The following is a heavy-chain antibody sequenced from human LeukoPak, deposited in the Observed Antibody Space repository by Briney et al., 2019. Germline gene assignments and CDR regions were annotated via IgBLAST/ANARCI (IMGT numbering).Heavy chain of an antibody. Sequence: SETLSLTXTVSGDSIGNYYWSWIRQAPGKGLEWIGYIYYSGSTNYIPSLKSRATISVDTSRNQFSLKLRSVTAADTALYYCARRSCRSTDCYIKDSFDFWGQGTMVIVSS. CDR2: IYYSGST. D-gene: IGHD2-2*02. J-gene: IGHJ3*01. V-gene: IGHV4-59*01. CDR3: ARRSCRSTDCYIKDSFDF. CDR1: GDSIGNYY.